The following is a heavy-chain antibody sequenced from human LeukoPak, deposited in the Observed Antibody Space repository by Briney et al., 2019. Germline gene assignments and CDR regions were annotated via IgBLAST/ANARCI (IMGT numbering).Heavy chain of an antibody. CDR2: ISSSGSTI. Sequence: GGSLRLSCAASGFTFSSYEMNWVRQAPGKGLEWVSYISSSGSTIYYADSVKGRFTISRDNSKNTLYLQMNSLRAEDTAVYYCAKDRQWLNLYYFDYRGQGTLVTVSS. V-gene: IGHV3-48*03. CDR1: GFTFSSYE. J-gene: IGHJ4*02. D-gene: IGHD6-19*01. CDR3: AKDRQWLNLYYFDY.